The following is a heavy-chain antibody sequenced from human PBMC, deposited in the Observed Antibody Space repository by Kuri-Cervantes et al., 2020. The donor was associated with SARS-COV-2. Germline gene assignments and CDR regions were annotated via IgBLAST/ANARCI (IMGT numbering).Heavy chain of an antibody. J-gene: IGHJ6*03. CDR2: ISSNGGST. CDR1: GFTFSSYA. Sequence: GESLKISCAASGFTFSSYAMHWVRQAPGKGLEYVSAISSNGGSTYYANSVKGRFTISRDNSKNTLYLQMGSLRAEDMAVYYCAGDRYYYMDVWGKGTTVTVSS. V-gene: IGHV3-64*01. CDR3: AGDRYYYMDV.